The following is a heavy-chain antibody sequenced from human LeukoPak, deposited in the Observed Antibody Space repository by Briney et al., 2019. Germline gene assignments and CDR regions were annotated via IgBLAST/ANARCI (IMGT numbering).Heavy chain of an antibody. CDR1: GGSISSYY. J-gene: IGHJ5*02. Sequence: PSETLSLTCTVSGGSISSYYWNWIRQPPGKGLEWIGYIYYSGSTNYNPSLKSRVTISVDTSKNQFSLKLSSVTAADTAVYYCARLRGYSYGSWFDPWGQGTLVTVSS. CDR3: ARLRGYSYGSWFDP. CDR2: IYYSGST. V-gene: IGHV4-59*08. D-gene: IGHD5-18*01.